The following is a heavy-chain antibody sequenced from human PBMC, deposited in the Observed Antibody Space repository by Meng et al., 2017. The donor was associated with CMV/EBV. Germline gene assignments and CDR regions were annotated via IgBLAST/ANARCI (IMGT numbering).Heavy chain of an antibody. Sequence: ASVKVSCKASGYTFTSYGISWVRQAPGQGLEWMGWISAYNGNTNYAQKLQGRVTMTTDTSTSTAYMELRSLRSDDTAVYYCAREAAETYYYYGMDVWGQGTTVTVSS. D-gene: IGHD6-13*01. CDR2: ISAYNGNT. CDR3: AREAAETYYYYGMDV. J-gene: IGHJ6*02. CDR1: GYTFTSYG. V-gene: IGHV1-18*01.